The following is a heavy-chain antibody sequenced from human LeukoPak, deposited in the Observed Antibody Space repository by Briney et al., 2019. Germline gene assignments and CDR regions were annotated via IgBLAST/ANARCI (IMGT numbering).Heavy chain of an antibody. V-gene: IGHV3-23*01. Sequence: GSLRLFCAASGFTFCSHAISRVRQAPGEGLEWVSAISGSGGSTYYADSVKGRFTISRDNSKNTLYLQMNSLRAEDTAVYYCARSDALDYWGQGTLVTVSS. CDR3: ARSDALDY. J-gene: IGHJ4*02. CDR1: GFTFCSHA. CDR2: ISGSGGST.